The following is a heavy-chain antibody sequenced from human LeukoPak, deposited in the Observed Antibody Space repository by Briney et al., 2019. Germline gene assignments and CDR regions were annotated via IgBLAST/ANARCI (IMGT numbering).Heavy chain of an antibody. D-gene: IGHD2-8*02. CDR2: IAYTGTA. Sequence: SETLSLTCTVSPGSISTTTYYWGWIRQPPGKGLEWIGTIAYTGTANYNPSLESRITLSRDTSKNQVSLKLSSVTAADTAVYYCAGDRNNRYWFYYWGQGTLVVVSS. CDR1: PGSISTTTYY. J-gene: IGHJ4*02. CDR3: AGDRNNRYWFYY. V-gene: IGHV4-39*07.